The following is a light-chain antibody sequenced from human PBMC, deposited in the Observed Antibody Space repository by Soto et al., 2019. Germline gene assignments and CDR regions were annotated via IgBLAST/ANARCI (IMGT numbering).Light chain of an antibody. CDR1: QSVNTF. V-gene: IGKV3-15*01. J-gene: IGKJ1*01. CDR3: QQYINWPSWT. CDR2: GAS. Sequence: EKVLTQSPATLSLSPGERATLSCRASQSVNTFLAWYQHKPGQAPRLLIYGASTRATGIPARFSGSGSGTEFTLTISSLQSEDFAVYYCQQYINWPSWTFGQGTKVDI.